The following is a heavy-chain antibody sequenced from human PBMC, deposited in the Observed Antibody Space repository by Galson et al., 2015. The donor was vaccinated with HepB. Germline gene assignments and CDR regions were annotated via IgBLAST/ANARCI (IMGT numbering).Heavy chain of an antibody. V-gene: IGHV3-73*01. CDR3: TRVPDLSVP. Sequence: SLRLSCAASGFTFSGSAMHWVRQASGKGLEWVGRIRSKANSYATAYAASVKGRFTISRDDSKNTAYLQMNSLKTEDTAVYYCTRVPDLSVPWGQGTLVTVSS. CDR2: IRSKANSYAT. CDR1: GFTFSGSA. J-gene: IGHJ5*02. D-gene: IGHD2-21*02.